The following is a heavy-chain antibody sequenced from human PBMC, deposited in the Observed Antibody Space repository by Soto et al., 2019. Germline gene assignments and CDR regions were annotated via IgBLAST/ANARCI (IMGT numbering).Heavy chain of an antibody. V-gene: IGHV3-13*01. CDR3: ARVALAYYYYGMDV. CDR2: IGTAGDT. J-gene: IGHJ6*02. Sequence: PGGSLRLSCAASGFTFSSYDMHWVRQATGKGLEWVSAIGTAGDTYYPGSVKGRFTISRENAKNSLYLQMNSLRAEDTAVYYCARVALAYYYYGMDVWGQGTTVTVSS. CDR1: GFTFSSYD. D-gene: IGHD2-21*01.